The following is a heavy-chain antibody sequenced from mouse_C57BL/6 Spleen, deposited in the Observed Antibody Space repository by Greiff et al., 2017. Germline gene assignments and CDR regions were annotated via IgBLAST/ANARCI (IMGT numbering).Heavy chain of an antibody. V-gene: IGHV1-55*01. D-gene: IGHD3-3*01. CDR1: GYTFTSYW. Sequence: VKLQQPGAELVKPGASVKMSCKASGYTFTSYWITWVKQRPGQGLEWIGDIYPGSGSTNYNEKCKSKATLTVDTSSSTAYMQLSSLTSEDSAVYYCARGGLAYWGQGTLVTVSA. J-gene: IGHJ3*01. CDR2: IYPGSGST. CDR3: ARGGLAY.